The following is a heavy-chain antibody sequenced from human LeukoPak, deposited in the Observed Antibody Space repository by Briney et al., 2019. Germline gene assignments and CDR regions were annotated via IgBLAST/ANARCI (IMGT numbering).Heavy chain of an antibody. J-gene: IGHJ4*02. D-gene: IGHD3-9*01. V-gene: IGHV1-2*02. CDR1: GYTFTGYY. Sequence: GASVKVSCKASGYTFTGYYMHWVRQAPGQGLEWMGWINPNSGGTNYAQKFQGRVTMTRDTSISTAYMELSRLRSDDTAVYYCARGRGRLRYFDWLFDNFDYWGQGTLVTVSS. CDR2: INPNSGGT. CDR3: ARGRGRLRYFDWLFDNFDY.